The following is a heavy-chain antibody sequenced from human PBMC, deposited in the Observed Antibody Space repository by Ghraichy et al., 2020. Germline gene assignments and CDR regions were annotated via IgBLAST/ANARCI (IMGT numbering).Heavy chain of an antibody. J-gene: IGHJ4*02. D-gene: IGHD2-8*02. CDR1: GGSFSGNY. CDR2: INYSGST. CDR3: ARGPPIHYSGTGGYYYFDS. V-gene: IGHV4-34*01. Sequence: GSLRLSCAVYGGSFSGNYWTWIRQSPGKGLEWIGEINYSGSTNYSPSLKSRVTISVDVSKSHFTLKVNSVTAADTALYYCARGPPIHYSGTGGYYYFDSWGQGTLVTVSS.